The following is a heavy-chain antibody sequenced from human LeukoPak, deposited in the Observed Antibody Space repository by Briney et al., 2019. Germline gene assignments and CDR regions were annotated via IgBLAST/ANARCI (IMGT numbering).Heavy chain of an antibody. D-gene: IGHD4-11*01. J-gene: IGHJ6*03. CDR2: ISSSGSTI. V-gene: IGHV3-11*04. CDR1: GFTFSDYY. Sequence: GGSLRLSCAASGFTFSDYYMSWIRQAPGKGLEWVSYISSSGSTIYYADSVKGRFTISRDNAKKSLYLQMNSLRAEDTAVYYCARGVPKTSYYYYYMDVWGKGTTVTVSS. CDR3: ARGVPKTSYYYYYMDV.